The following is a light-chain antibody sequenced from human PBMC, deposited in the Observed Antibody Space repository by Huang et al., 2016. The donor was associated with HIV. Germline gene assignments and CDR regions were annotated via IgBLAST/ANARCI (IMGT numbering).Light chain of an antibody. V-gene: IGKV1-6*01. CDR3: LQEFFEPYT. Sequence: AIQMTQSPSSLSASVGDRVTITCRASRGIKDDLAWYQQRPGRSPTLLIAAASTVQSGVPSRFSGSGSGTDFALIISGLQPEDFATYYCLQEFFEPYTFGQGTKLEMK. CDR1: RGIKDD. J-gene: IGKJ2*01. CDR2: AAS.